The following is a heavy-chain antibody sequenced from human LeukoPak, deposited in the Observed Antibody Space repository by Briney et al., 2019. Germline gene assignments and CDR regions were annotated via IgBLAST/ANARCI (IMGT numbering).Heavy chain of an antibody. CDR1: GDSVSSNSAA. J-gene: IGHJ5*02. CDR2: TYYRSKWYN. D-gene: IGHD3-10*01. V-gene: IGHV6-1*01. CDR3: ARHVGITMIRGVIGGGNWFDP. Sequence: SQTLSLTCAISGDSVSSNSAAWNWIRQSPSRGLEWLGRTYYRSKWYNDYAVSVKSRITINPDTSKNQFSLKLSSVTAADTAVYYCARHVGITMIRGVIGGGNWFDPWGQGTLVTVSS.